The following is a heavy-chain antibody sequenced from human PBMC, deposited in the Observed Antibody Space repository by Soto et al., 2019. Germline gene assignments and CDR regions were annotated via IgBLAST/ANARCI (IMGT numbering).Heavy chain of an antibody. J-gene: IGHJ6*02. CDR1: GYGFTSYW. V-gene: IGHV5-51*01. CDR3: ARIYGSGSYYYYYGMDV. CDR2: IYPGDSDT. Sequence: GESLKISCKGSGYGFTSYWIGWVRQMPGKGLEWMGIIYPGDSDTRYSPSFQGQVTISADKSISTAYLQWSSLKASDTAMYYCARIYGSGSYYYYYGMDVWGQGTTVTVSS. D-gene: IGHD3-10*01.